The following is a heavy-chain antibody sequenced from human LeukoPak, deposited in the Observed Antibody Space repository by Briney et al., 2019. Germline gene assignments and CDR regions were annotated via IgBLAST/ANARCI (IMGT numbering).Heavy chain of an antibody. J-gene: IGHJ5*02. D-gene: IGHD2-2*01. CDR3: ARRLTQYDCFDP. CDR1: GDSVSSNSVT. Sequence: SQTLSLTCAISGDSVSSNSVTWNWIRQSPSRGLEWLGRTYYRSTWYNDYAVSVRGRITVNPDTSKNQFSLHLNSVTPKDAAVYYCARRLTQYDCFDPWGQGILVTVSS. V-gene: IGHV6-1*01. CDR2: TYYRSTWYN.